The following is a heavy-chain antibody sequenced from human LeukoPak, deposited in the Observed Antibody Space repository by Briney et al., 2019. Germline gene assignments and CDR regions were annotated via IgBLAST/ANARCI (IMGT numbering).Heavy chain of an antibody. J-gene: IGHJ6*03. CDR2: IYYSGST. CDR3: ARHKDYYYSYMDV. Sequence: SETLSLTCSVSGDSISTSSYYWGWIRQPPGRGLEWIGTIYYSGSTYYNPSLTSRVTISVDTSKNQFSLKLSSVTAADTAVYYCARHKDYYYSYMDVWGKGTTVTISS. V-gene: IGHV4-39*01. CDR1: GDSISTSSYY.